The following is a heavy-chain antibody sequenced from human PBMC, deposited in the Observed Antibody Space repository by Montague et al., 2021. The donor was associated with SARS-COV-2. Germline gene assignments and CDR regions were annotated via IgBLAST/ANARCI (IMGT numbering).Heavy chain of an antibody. Sequence: CAISGDSVSSNIATWNWIRQSPSRGLEWLGRTYYRSKWYNDYAESVKSRITIDPDTSKHQFSLHLSSVTAADTAVYYCARVRGITMIVVVIAGAFDIWGQGTMVTVSS. CDR1: GDSVSSNIAT. CDR3: ARVRGITMIVVVIAGAFDI. J-gene: IGHJ3*02. CDR2: TYYRSKWYN. V-gene: IGHV6-1*01. D-gene: IGHD3-22*01.